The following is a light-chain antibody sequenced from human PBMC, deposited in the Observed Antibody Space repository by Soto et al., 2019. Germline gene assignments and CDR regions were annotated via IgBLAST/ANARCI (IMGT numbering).Light chain of an antibody. Sequence: QSVLTQPPSVSGAPGQRVTISCTGSSANIGAGYDVHWYQQLPGTAPKLLIYGNNNRPSGVPDRISGSKSGTSASLAITGLQAEDEADYYCQSYDSSLSGSEVFGGGTKLTVL. CDR3: QSYDSSLSGSEV. J-gene: IGLJ2*01. CDR1: SANIGAGYD. CDR2: GNN. V-gene: IGLV1-40*01.